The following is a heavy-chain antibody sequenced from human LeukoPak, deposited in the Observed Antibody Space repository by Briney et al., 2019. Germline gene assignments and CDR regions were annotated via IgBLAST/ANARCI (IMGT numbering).Heavy chain of an antibody. CDR1: GFTFNNYW. CDR2: IKPDGSEK. D-gene: IGHD7-27*01. Sequence: GGSLRLSCAASGFTFNNYWMSWVRQAPGKGLEWVASIKPDGSEKQYVDSVKGRFTNSRDNAKNSLYLQMNSLRVEDTAIYYCARVHMTATGAFDSWGQGTLVTVSS. V-gene: IGHV3-7*01. J-gene: IGHJ4*02. CDR3: ARVHMTATGAFDS.